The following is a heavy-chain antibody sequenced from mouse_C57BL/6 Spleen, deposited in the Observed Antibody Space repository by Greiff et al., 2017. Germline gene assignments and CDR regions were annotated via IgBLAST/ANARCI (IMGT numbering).Heavy chain of an antibody. CDR2: ISSGGDYI. CDR1: GFTFSSYA. D-gene: IGHD4-1*01. V-gene: IGHV5-9-1*02. J-gene: IGHJ2*01. CDR3: TRRGNWDYFDY. Sequence: EVKLMESGEGLVKPGGSLKLSCAASGFTFSSYAMSWVRQTPEKRLEWVAYISSGGDYIYYADTVKGRFTISRDNARNTLYLQMSSLKSEDTAMYYCTRRGNWDYFDYWGQGTTLTVSS.